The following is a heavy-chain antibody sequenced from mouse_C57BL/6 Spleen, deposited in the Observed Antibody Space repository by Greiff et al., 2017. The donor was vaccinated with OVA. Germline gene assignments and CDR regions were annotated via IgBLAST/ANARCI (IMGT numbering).Heavy chain of an antibody. D-gene: IGHD2-4*01. V-gene: IGHV1-15*01. CDR3: TRDDDYDDGYYFDY. Sequence: QVQLKESGAELVRPGASVTLSCKASGYTFTDYEMHWVKQTPVHGLEWIGAIDPETGGTAYNQKFKGKAILTADKSSSTAYMELRSLTSEDSAVYYCTRDDDYDDGYYFDYWGQGTTLTVSS. CDR1: GYTFTDYE. J-gene: IGHJ2*01. CDR2: IDPETGGT.